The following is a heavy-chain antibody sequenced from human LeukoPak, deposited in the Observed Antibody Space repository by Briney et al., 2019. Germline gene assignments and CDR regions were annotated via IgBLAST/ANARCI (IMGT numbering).Heavy chain of an antibody. CDR3: ARGAYYGSRSYYLLDAFDI. CDR2: INPNSGGT. D-gene: IGHD3-10*01. J-gene: IGHJ3*02. Sequence: GASVKVSFKASGYTFTAYYMHWVRQAPGQGLEWMGWINPNSGGTNYAQKFQGRVTMTRDTSISTAYMELTWLRSDDTAVYYCARGAYYGSRSYYLLDAFDIWGQGTMVTVSS. CDR1: GYTFTAYY. V-gene: IGHV1-2*02.